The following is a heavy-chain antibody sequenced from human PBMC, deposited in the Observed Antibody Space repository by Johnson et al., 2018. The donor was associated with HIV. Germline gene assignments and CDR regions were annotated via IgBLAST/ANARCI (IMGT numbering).Heavy chain of an antibody. J-gene: IGHJ3*02. CDR1: GFTFSTYA. CDR3: ARGPKNPGLDAFDI. CDR2: ISYDGTKK. V-gene: IGHV3-30*04. Sequence: QVQLVESGGGLVQPGGSLRLSCAASGFTFSTYAMHWVRQAPGKGLEWVAIISYDGTKKYYADSVRGRFIISRDNSKNSLYLQMNSLKTEDTAVYYCARGPKNPGLDAFDIWGQGTMVTVSS. D-gene: IGHD1-14*01.